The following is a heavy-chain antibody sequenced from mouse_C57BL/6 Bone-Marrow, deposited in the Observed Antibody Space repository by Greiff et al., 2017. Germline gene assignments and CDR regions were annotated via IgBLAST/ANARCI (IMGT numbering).Heavy chain of an antibody. CDR3: ARPYDGSRGYWYFDV. J-gene: IGHJ1*03. V-gene: IGHV14-3*01. Sequence: EVKLMESVAELVRPGASVKLSCTASGFNIKNTYMHWVKQRPEQGLEWIGRIDPANGNTKYAPKFQGKATITADTSSNTAYLQLSSLTSEDTAIYYCARPYDGSRGYWYFDVWGTGTTVTVSS. CDR2: IDPANGNT. CDR1: GFNIKNTY. D-gene: IGHD1-1*01.